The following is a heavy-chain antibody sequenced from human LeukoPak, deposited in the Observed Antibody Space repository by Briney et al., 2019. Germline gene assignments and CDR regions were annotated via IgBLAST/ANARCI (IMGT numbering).Heavy chain of an antibody. V-gene: IGHV3-23*01. CDR1: GFTFSSYA. D-gene: IGHD3-9*01. Sequence: GGSLRLSCAASGFTFSSYAMTWVRQAPGKGLEWVSAISGSGDSTYYADSVKGLFTISRDNSKNTLYLQMNSLRAEDTAVYYCAKDLALRYFDWWGQGTLVTVYS. CDR3: AKDLALRYFDW. CDR2: ISGSGDST. J-gene: IGHJ4*02.